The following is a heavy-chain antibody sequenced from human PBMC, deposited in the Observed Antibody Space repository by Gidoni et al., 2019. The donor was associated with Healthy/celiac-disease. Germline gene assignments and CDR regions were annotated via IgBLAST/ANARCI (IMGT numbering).Heavy chain of an antibody. CDR1: GGSISSYY. CDR2: IYYSGST. D-gene: IGHD3-10*01. V-gene: IGHV4-59*01. J-gene: IGHJ3*02. Sequence: QVQLQESGPGLVKPSETLSLTCTVSGGSISSYYWSWIRQPPGKGLEWIGYIYYSGSTNYNPSLKSRVTISVDTSKNQFSLKLSSVTAADTAVYYCARGRGKGFLLWFGPDAFDIWGQGTMVTVSS. CDR3: ARGRGKGFLLWFGPDAFDI.